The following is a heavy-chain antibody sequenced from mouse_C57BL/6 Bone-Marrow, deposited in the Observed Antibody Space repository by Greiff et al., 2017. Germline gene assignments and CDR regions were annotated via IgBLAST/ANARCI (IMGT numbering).Heavy chain of an antibody. CDR1: GYTFTNYW. CDR3: ARGGGWLHPFGMDY. D-gene: IGHD2-3*01. Sequence: VQLQQSGAELVRPGTSVKMSCKASGYTFTNYWIGWAKQRPGHGLEWIGDIYPGGGYTNYNEKFKGKATLTADKSSSTAYMQFSSLTSEDSAIYYCARGGGWLHPFGMDYWGQGTSVTVSS. CDR2: IYPGGGYT. V-gene: IGHV1-63*01. J-gene: IGHJ4*01.